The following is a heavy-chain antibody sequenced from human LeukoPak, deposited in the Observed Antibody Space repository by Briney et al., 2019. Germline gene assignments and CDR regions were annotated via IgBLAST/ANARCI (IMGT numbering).Heavy chain of an antibody. CDR3: AKDPGYNSGWVDY. V-gene: IGHV3-21*04. CDR2: ISSSSRYI. Sequence: GGSLRLSCAASGFTFSTFSVNWVRQAPGKGLEWVSSISSSSRYIYYGDSVKGRFTISRDDAKNTLYLKMNSLRAEDTAVYYCAKDPGYNSGWVDYWGQGTLVTVSS. D-gene: IGHD6-19*01. CDR1: GFTFSTFS. J-gene: IGHJ4*02.